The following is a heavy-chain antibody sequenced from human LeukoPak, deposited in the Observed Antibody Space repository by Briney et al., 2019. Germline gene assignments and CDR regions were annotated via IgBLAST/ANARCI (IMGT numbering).Heavy chain of an antibody. Sequence: KPSETLSLTCTVSGGSISSYYWSWIRQPPGKGLEWIGYIYYSGSTNYNPSLKSRVTISVDTSKNQFSLKLSSVTAADTAVYYCARVRAVTRDGYRYYFDYWGQGTLVTVSS. CDR1: GGSISSYY. CDR3: ARVRAVTRDGYRYYFDY. D-gene: IGHD5-24*01. CDR2: IYYSGST. V-gene: IGHV4-59*01. J-gene: IGHJ4*02.